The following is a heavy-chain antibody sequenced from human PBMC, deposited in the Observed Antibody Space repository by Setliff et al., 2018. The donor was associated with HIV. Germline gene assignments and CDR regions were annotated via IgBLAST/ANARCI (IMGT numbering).Heavy chain of an antibody. D-gene: IGHD3-16*02. Sequence: GGSLRLSCTGSEFTCSKYAMNWVRQAPGKGLEWVSGISHNGTDTHYADSLKGRFAVSRDNSNNTLFLQMHNLRADDTAVYYCAKRRVSNIGPGDYWGQGTLVTVSS. J-gene: IGHJ4*02. CDR2: ISHNGTDT. CDR3: AKRRVSNIGPGDY. V-gene: IGHV3-23*05. CDR1: EFTCSKYA.